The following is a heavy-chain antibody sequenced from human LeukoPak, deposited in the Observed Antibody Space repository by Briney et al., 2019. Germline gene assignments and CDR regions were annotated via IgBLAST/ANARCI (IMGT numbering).Heavy chain of an antibody. D-gene: IGHD2-2*01. CDR2: INSDGSST. CDR1: GFTFSSYW. Sequence: GGSLRLSCAASGFTFSSYWMHWVRQAPGKGLVWVSRINSDGSSTSYADSVKGRFTISRDNAKNTLYLQMNSLRAEDTAVYYCARTKDCSSTSCYGAEFDYWGQGTLVTVSS. J-gene: IGHJ4*02. V-gene: IGHV3-74*01. CDR3: ARTKDCSSTSCYGAEFDY.